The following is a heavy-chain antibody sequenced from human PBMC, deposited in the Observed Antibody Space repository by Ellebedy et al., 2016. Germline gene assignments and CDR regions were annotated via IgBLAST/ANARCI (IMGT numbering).Heavy chain of an antibody. J-gene: IGHJ6*03. V-gene: IGHV3-7*04. CDR2: IKQDGSEK. D-gene: IGHD3-3*02. CDR1: GFTFSSYA. Sequence: GESLKISXAASGFTFSSYAMHWVRQAPGKGLEWVANIKQDGSEKYYVDSVKGRFTISRDNAKNSLYLQMNSLRAEDTAVYYCARVLAFLEWWYYYYMDVWGKGTTVTVSS. CDR3: ARVLAFLEWWYYYYMDV.